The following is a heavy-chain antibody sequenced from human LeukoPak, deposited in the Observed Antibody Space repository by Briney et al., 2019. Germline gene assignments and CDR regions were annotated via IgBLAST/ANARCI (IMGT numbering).Heavy chain of an antibody. Sequence: SETLSLTCTVSGGSISSSSYYWGWIRQPPGTGLEWIGSIYYSGSTYYNPSLKSRVTISVDTSKHQFSLKLSSVTAADTAVYYCARSETYYYDSSGYYYDSYYFDYWGQGTLVTVSS. V-gene: IGHV4-39*01. D-gene: IGHD3-22*01. J-gene: IGHJ4*02. CDR3: ARSETYYYDSSGYYYDSYYFDY. CDR2: IYYSGST. CDR1: GGSISSSSYY.